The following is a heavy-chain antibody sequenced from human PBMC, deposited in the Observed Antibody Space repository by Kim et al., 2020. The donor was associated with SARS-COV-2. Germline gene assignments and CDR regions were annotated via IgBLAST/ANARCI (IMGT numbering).Heavy chain of an antibody. CDR3: AKVGGGSSGQTNFDY. Sequence: GGSLRLSCAASGFTFSSYGMHWVRQAPGKGLEWVAVISYDGSNKYYADSVKGRFTISRDNSKNTLYLQMNSLRAEDTAVYYCAKVGGGSSGQTNFDYWGQGTLVTVSS. CDR1: GFTFSSYG. CDR2: ISYDGSNK. J-gene: IGHJ4*02. D-gene: IGHD6-19*01. V-gene: IGHV3-30*18.